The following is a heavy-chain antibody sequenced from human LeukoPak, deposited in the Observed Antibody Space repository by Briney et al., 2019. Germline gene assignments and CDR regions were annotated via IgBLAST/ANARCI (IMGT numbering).Heavy chain of an antibody. V-gene: IGHV1-8*01. CDR1: GYTFTDHD. CDR3: ASLSSSWYHNYYYGMDV. Sequence: ASVKVSCKASGYTFTDHDINWVRQATGQGLEWMGWMNPKSGKIGIPQKFQGRVTMTSSTSTNTAYMELSSLRSDDTAVYYCASLSSSWYHNYYYGMDVWGQGTTVTVSS. CDR2: MNPKSGKI. J-gene: IGHJ6*02. D-gene: IGHD6-13*01.